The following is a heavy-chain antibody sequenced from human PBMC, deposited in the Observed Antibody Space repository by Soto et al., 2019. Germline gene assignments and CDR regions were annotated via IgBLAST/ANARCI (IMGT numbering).Heavy chain of an antibody. D-gene: IGHD1-26*01. CDR2: IYYSGSA. CDR1: GGSISSYY. Sequence: SETLSLTCTVSGGSISSYYWSWIRQPPGKGLEWIGYIYYSGSANYNPSLKSRVTISVDTSKNQFSLKLSSVTAADTAVYYCGRHGRAVFFDPWGQGTLVTVSS. J-gene: IGHJ5*02. V-gene: IGHV4-59*08. CDR3: GRHGRAVFFDP.